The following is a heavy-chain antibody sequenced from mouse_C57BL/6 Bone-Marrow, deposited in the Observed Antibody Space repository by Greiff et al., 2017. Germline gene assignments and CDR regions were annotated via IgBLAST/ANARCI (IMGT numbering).Heavy chain of an antibody. V-gene: IGHV1-69*01. CDR1: GYTFTSSW. CDR2: IDPSDSYT. D-gene: IGHD3-3*01. Sequence: QVQLQQPGAELVMPGASVKLSCKASGYTFTSSWMHWVKQRPGQGLEWIGEIDPSDSYTNYNQKFKGKSTLTVDKSASTAYMQLSSLTSEDSAVYYCARWSVWGLGLYFDVWGTGTTVTVSA. J-gene: IGHJ1*03. CDR3: ARWSVWGLGLYFDV.